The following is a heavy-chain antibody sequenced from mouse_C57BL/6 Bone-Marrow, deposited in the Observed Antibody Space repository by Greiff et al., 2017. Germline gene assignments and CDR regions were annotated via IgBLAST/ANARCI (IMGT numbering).Heavy chain of an antibody. J-gene: IGHJ3*01. CDR1: GYTFTSYW. V-gene: IGHV1-64*01. CDR2: IHPNIGST. Sequence: QVQLQQPGAELVKPGASVKLSCKASGYTFTSYWMHWVKQRPGQGLEWIGRIHPNIGSTNYNEKFKRKATLTADKSSSTAYMQLSSLTSVDSAVYYCARGKCWGQGTRVTVSA. CDR3: ARGKC. D-gene: IGHD1-3*01.